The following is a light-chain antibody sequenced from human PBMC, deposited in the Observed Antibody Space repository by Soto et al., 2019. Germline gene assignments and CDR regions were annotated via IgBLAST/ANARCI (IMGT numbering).Light chain of an antibody. Sequence: QSVLTQPASVSGSPGQSITIPCTGTSSDIGTYNFVSWYQHHPGKGPKLMIFEGSKRPSGISDRFSASKSGNTASLTISGLQAEDEADYYCCSYAGRSTFVLFGGGTKLTVL. J-gene: IGLJ2*01. CDR1: SSDIGTYNF. CDR2: EGS. CDR3: CSYAGRSTFVL. V-gene: IGLV2-23*03.